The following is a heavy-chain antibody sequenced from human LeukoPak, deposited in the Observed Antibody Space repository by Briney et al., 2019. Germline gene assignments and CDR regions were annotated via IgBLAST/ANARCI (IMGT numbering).Heavy chain of an antibody. CDR3: ARGRKLIVVVPAARYYYYGMDV. J-gene: IGHJ6*02. CDR1: GGTFIIYA. CDR2: IIAIFGTA. D-gene: IGHD2-2*01. V-gene: IGHV1-69*05. Sequence: ASVKVSCKASGGTFIIYAISWVRQAPGQGLEWMGGIIAIFGTAQYAQKFQGRVTITTDESTSTAYMELSSLTSEDTTVYYCARGRKLIVVVPAARYYYYGMDVWGQGTTVTVSS.